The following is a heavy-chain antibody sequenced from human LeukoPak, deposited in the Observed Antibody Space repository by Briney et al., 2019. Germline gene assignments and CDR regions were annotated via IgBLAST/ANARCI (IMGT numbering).Heavy chain of an antibody. CDR1: GFTFGDYA. J-gene: IGHJ3*02. V-gene: IGHV3-23*01. CDR3: AKQKRLTYAFDI. D-gene: IGHD2/OR15-2a*01. Sequence: GGSLRLSCTASGFTFGDYAMSWFRQAPGKGLEWVSAISGSGGSTYYADSVKGRFTISRDNSKNTLYLQMNSLRAEDTAVYYCAKQKRLTYAFDIWGQGTMVTVSS. CDR2: ISGSGGST.